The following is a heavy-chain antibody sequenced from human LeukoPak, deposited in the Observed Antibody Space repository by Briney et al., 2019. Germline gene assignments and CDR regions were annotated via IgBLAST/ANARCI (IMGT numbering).Heavy chain of an antibody. J-gene: IGHJ4*02. Sequence: SETLSLTCAVYGGSFSGYYWSWIRQPPGKGLEWIGEINHSGSTNYNPSLKSRVTISVDTSKSQFSLKLSSVTAADTAVYYCARYGSGSYPFDYWGQGTLVTVSS. CDR1: GGSFSGYY. V-gene: IGHV4-34*01. CDR3: ARYGSGSYPFDY. CDR2: INHSGST. D-gene: IGHD3-10*01.